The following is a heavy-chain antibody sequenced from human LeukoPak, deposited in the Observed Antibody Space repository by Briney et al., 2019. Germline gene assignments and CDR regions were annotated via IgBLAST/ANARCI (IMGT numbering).Heavy chain of an antibody. CDR1: GYTFTGYY. CDR3: ARTVYALSLGWFDP. V-gene: IGHV1-2*02. Sequence: ASVKVSCKASGYTFTGYYMHWVRQAPGQGLEWMGWINPNSGGTNYAQKFQGRVTMTRDTSISTAYMELSRLRSDDTAVYYRARTVYALSLGWFDPWGQGTLVTVSS. D-gene: IGHD7-27*01. J-gene: IGHJ5*02. CDR2: INPNSGGT.